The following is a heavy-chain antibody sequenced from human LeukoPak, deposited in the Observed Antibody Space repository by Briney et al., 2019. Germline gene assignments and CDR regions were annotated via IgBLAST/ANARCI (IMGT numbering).Heavy chain of an antibody. CDR1: GFTFSTYW. J-gene: IGHJ5*02. Sequence: GGSLRLSCAASGFTFSTYWMHWVRQAPGKGLEYVSAISSDGDSTYNADSVKGRFTISRDNSKNTLYLQMSSLRTEDTAVYYCVRSSASSGPNCFDPWGQGTLVTVSS. CDR2: ISSDGDST. D-gene: IGHD3-10*01. V-gene: IGHV3-64D*09. CDR3: VRSSASSGPNCFDP.